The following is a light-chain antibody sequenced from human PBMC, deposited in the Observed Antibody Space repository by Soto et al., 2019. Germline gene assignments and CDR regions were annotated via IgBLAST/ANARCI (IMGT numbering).Light chain of an antibody. CDR3: QRYGSSPPLT. CDR1: QSVSSNY. CDR2: GAS. Sequence: EIVLMQSPGTLSLSPGERATLSCRASQSVSSNYLAWYQQKPGQAPRLIIDGASRRATGIPDRFTGSGSGTDFTLTISRLEPEDIAVYYCQRYGSSPPLTFGGGTRVEI. J-gene: IGKJ4*01. V-gene: IGKV3-20*01.